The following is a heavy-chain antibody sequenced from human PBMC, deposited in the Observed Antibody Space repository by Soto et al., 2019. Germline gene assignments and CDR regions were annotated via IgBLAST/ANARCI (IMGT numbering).Heavy chain of an antibody. V-gene: IGHV1-69*01. D-gene: IGHD3-10*01. CDR1: GGIFSTYA. Sequence: QVQLVQSGAEVKKPGSSVKVSCKASGGIFSTYAISWLRQAPGQGLEWMGGIIPLFGRPNYAQRFQGRVTITADESMSTGYMELSRLRSEDTAVYYCARDRDDYGSGNYYNRIDFWGQGTLVTVSS. CDR3: ARDRDDYGSGNYYNRIDF. CDR2: IIPLFGRP. J-gene: IGHJ4*02.